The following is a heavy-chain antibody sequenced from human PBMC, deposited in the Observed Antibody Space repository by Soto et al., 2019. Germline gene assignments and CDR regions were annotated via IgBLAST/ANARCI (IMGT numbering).Heavy chain of an antibody. Sequence: QVQLQVSGPGLVKPSQTLSLICTVSGDAISNDNYYWSWIRQPPGKGLEWIGYIYSTGSTTYNPSLRSRLTMSIDPSKRHFSLKLTSVTAADTAVYYCARGESMLPSVLTSPLDYWGQGTLVTVSS. CDR3: ARGESMLPSVLTSPLDY. CDR1: GDAISNDNYY. J-gene: IGHJ4*02. V-gene: IGHV4-30-4*08. D-gene: IGHD3-16*01. CDR2: IYSTGST.